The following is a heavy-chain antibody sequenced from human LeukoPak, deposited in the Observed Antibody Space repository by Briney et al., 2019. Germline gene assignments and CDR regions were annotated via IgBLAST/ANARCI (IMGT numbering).Heavy chain of an antibody. CDR3: ARGSNWNDPDAFDI. D-gene: IGHD1-20*01. J-gene: IGHJ3*02. CDR1: GFIFSNYW. V-gene: IGHV3-7*01. CDR2: IKQAGSEK. Sequence: GGSLRLSCAAPGFIFSNYWMSWVRQAPGKGLEWVANIKQAGSEKFYVDSVKGRFTISRDNAKNSLYLQMNSLRAEDTAVYYCARGSNWNDPDAFDIRGQGTMVTVSS.